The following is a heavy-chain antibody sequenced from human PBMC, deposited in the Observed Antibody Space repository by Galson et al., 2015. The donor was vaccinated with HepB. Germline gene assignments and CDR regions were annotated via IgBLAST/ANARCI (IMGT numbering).Heavy chain of an antibody. V-gene: IGHV3-21*01. J-gene: IGHJ5*02. CDR3: SSDSVYSNVPP. CDR1: GFTFNRYN. Sequence: ALRRSCATSGFTFNRYNMNWVRLAPGMGLEWVSTISGSGAYLFYADSVQGRFTISRDNAKNALYLQMNSLRVDDTAIYYCSSDSVYSNVPPWGPGTLVTVSS. CDR2: ISGSGAYL. D-gene: IGHD6-13*01.